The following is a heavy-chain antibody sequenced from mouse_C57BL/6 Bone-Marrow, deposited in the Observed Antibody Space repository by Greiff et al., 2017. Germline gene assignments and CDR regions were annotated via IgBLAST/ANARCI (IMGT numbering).Heavy chain of an antibody. CDR2: ISDGGSYT. J-gene: IGHJ3*01. CDR1: GFTFSSYA. Sequence: EVKLMESGGGLVKPGGSLKLSCAASGFTFSSYALSWVRQTPEKRLEWVATISDGGSYTYYPDNAKNNLYLQMSHLKSEDTAMYYCARAPDYYGSSYAAYWGQGTLVTVSA. CDR3: ARAPDYYGSSYAAY. D-gene: IGHD1-1*01. V-gene: IGHV5-4*03.